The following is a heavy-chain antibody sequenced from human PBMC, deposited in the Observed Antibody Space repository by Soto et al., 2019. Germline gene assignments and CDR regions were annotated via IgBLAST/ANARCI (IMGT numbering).Heavy chain of an antibody. CDR3: ARARWSGYTTHLDY. V-gene: IGHV4-4*02. CDR1: SGSISSSNW. CDR2: IYHSGST. D-gene: IGHD3-3*01. J-gene: IGHJ4*02. Sequence: SETLSLTCAVSSGSISSSNWWSWVRQPPGKGLEWIGEIYHSGSTNYNPSLKSRVTISVDKSKNQFSLKLSSVTAADTAVYYCARARWSGYTTHLDYWGQGTLVTVSS.